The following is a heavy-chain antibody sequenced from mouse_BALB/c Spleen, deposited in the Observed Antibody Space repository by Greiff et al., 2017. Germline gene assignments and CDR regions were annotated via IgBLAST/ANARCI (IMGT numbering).Heavy chain of an antibody. J-gene: IGHJ2*01. CDR3: ARGNYVLYFDY. CDR2: IWSGGST. V-gene: IGHV2-2*02. Sequence: VKLMESGPGLVQPSQSLSITCTVSGFSLTSYGVHWVRQSPGKGLEWLGVIWSGGSTDYNAAFISRLSISKDNSKSQVFFKMNSLQANDTAIYYCARGNYVLYFDYWGQGTTLTVSS. D-gene: IGHD2-1*01. CDR1: GFSLTSYG.